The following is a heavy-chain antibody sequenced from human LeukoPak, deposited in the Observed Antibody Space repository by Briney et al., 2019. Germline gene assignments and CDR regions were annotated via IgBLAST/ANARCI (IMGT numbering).Heavy chain of an antibody. CDR2: IKTTIDGGPT. Sequence: GGSLRLSCAASGVSFSHAWMSWVRQAPGKGLEWVAQIKTTIDGGPTDYAAPVKGRFTISRDDSENMLYLQMNSLKTEDTAVYYCTTNDAFDIWGQGTMVIVSS. J-gene: IGHJ3*02. V-gene: IGHV3-15*01. CDR1: GVSFSHAW. CDR3: TTNDAFDI.